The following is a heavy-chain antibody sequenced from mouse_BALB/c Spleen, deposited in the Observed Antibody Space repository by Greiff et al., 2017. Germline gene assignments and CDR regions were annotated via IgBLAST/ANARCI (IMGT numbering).Heavy chain of an antibody. CDR2: IWGDGST. CDR3: ARGYYYGSSWYFDV. J-gene: IGHJ1*01. CDR1: GFSLTGYG. V-gene: IGHV2-6-7*01. D-gene: IGHD1-1*01. Sequence: QVQLKESGPGLVAPSQSLSITCTVSGFSLTGYGVNWVRQPPGKGLEWLGMIWGDGSTDYNSALKSRLSISKDNSKSQVFLKMNSLQTDDTARYYCARGYYYGSSWYFDVWGAGTTVTVSS.